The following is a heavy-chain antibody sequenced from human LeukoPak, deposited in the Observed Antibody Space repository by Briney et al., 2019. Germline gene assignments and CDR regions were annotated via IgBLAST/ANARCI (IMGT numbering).Heavy chain of an antibody. D-gene: IGHD3-22*01. CDR2: ISDSGART. V-gene: IGHV3-23*01. Sequence: GGSLRLSCAVSGITLSNYGMSWVRQAPGKGLEWVAGISDSGARTNYADSVKGRFTISRDNPKNTLYLQMNSLRAEDTAVYFCAKRGVVIRVILVGFHKEAYYFDSWGQGALVTVSS. CDR3: AKRGVVIRVILVGFHKEAYYFDS. CDR1: GITLSNYG. J-gene: IGHJ4*02.